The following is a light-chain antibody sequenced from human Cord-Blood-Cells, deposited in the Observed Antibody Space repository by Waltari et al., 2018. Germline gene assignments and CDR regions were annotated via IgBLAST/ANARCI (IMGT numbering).Light chain of an antibody. J-gene: IGLJ2*01. Sequence: QSALTQPASVSGSPGQSITISCTGTSSDVGGYNYVSWYQQHPGKAPKLMIYDVSNLHSGVSSRLAVSNSCNAASLTISELQTDDEAEYDYGSYTSSSSQIFGRATQLTVL. V-gene: IGLV2-14*01. CDR3: GSYTSSSSQI. CDR2: DVS. CDR1: SSDVGGYNY.